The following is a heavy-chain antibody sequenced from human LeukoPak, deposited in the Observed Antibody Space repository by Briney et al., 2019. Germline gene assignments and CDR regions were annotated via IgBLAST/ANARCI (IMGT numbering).Heavy chain of an antibody. CDR3: ARDWGVVVIDY. J-gene: IGHJ4*02. Sequence: GGSLRLSCAASGFSFSDAWMSWVRQAPGKGLEWVANIKQDGSEKYYVDSVKGRFTISRDNAKNSLYLQMNSLRAEDTAVYYCARDWGVVVIDYWGQGTLVTVSS. CDR2: IKQDGSEK. V-gene: IGHV3-7*01. D-gene: IGHD2-15*01. CDR1: GFSFSDAW.